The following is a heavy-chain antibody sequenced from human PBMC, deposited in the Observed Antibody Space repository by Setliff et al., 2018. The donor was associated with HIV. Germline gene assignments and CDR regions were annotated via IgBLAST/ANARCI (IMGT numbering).Heavy chain of an antibody. D-gene: IGHD6-19*01. CDR3: ARFSSTGWRRAFDV. CDR2: IDHSGST. V-gene: IGHV4-39*07. J-gene: IGHJ3*01. Sequence: SETLSLTCAVSGYSISSSGYYWGWIRQPPGKGLEWIGEIDHSGSTNNNPSLKSRLTISVDTSKKQFSLRLSSVTAADAAVYYCARFSSTGWRRAFDVWGQGTMVTVSS. CDR1: GYSISSSGYY.